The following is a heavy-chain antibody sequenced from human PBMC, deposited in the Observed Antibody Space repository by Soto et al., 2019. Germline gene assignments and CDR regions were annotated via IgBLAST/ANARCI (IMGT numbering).Heavy chain of an antibody. V-gene: IGHV1-18*04. Sequence: ASVKVSCKASGYTFTSYGISWVRQAPGQGLEWMGWISAYNGNTNYAQKLQGRVTMTTDTSTSTAYMELRSLRSDDTAVYYCARDRRIAVAGTSRNYYYCYGMDVWGQGTTVTVSS. CDR1: GYTFTSYG. D-gene: IGHD6-19*01. CDR2: ISAYNGNT. CDR3: ARDRRIAVAGTSRNYYYCYGMDV. J-gene: IGHJ6*02.